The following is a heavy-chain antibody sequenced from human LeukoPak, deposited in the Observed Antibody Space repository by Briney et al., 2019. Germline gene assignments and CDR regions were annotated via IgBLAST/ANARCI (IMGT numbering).Heavy chain of an antibody. CDR1: GGSFSGYY. Sequence: PSETLSLTCAVYGGSFSGYYWSWIRQPPGKGLEWIGEINHSGSTNYNPSLKSRVTISVDTSKNQFSLKLSSVTAADTAVYYCARDRLLAAAGTFHYYYMDVWGKGTTVTISS. J-gene: IGHJ6*03. D-gene: IGHD6-13*01. CDR3: ARDRLLAAAGTFHYYYMDV. V-gene: IGHV4-34*01. CDR2: INHSGST.